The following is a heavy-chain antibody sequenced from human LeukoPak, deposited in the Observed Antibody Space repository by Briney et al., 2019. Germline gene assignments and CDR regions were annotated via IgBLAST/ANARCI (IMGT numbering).Heavy chain of an antibody. CDR1: GFTFSTYP. V-gene: IGHV3-23*01. J-gene: IGHJ4*02. Sequence: GGSLRLSCAASGFTFSTYPMNWVRQAPGQGLEWVSAISGSGGDTYYADSVKGRFTISRDNSKNTVYLQMNSLRAEDTALYYCAKASRHDILIGLGDYFDSWGQGNLVTVSS. D-gene: IGHD3-9*01. CDR2: ISGSGGDT. CDR3: AKASRHDILIGLGDYFDS.